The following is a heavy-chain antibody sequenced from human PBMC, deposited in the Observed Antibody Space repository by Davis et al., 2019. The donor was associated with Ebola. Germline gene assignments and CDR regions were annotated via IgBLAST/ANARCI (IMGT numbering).Heavy chain of an antibody. CDR3: AGVRGSGSYVYYFDY. V-gene: IGHV4-59*01. Sequence: SETLSLTCTVSGGSISSYYWSWIRQPPGKGLEWIGYIYYSGSTNYNPSLKSRVTISVDTSKNQFSLKLSSVTAADTAVYYCAGVRGSGSYVYYFDYWGQGTLVTVSS. CDR1: GGSISSYY. D-gene: IGHD3-10*01. J-gene: IGHJ4*02. CDR2: IYYSGST.